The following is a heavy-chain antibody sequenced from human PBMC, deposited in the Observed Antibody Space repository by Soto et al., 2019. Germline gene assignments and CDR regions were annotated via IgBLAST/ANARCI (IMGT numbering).Heavy chain of an antibody. CDR1: GYTFTSYD. CDR2: MNPNSGNT. Sequence: GASVKVSCKASGYTFTSYDINWVRQATGQGLEWMGWMNPNSGNTGYAQKYQGRVTMTRNTSISTAYMEMSSLRSEDTAVYYCATDLLNALMAGTLYYYYGMDVWGQGTTVTVSS. V-gene: IGHV1-8*01. CDR3: ATDLLNALMAGTLYYYYGMDV. D-gene: IGHD1-1*01. J-gene: IGHJ6*02.